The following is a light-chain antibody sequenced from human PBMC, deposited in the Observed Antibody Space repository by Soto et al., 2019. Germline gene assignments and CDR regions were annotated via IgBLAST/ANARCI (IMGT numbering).Light chain of an antibody. CDR3: SSLTSSGTPYV. J-gene: IGLJ1*01. CDR1: SANVGAYDY. Sequence: QSALTQPASVSGSPGQTITISCSGTSANVGAYDYVSWYQQHPGKAPKLIIYDVSNRPSGVSDRFSGSKSGNTASLTIAGLRTEDEADYYCSSLTSSGTPYVFGIGTKLTVL. CDR2: DVS. V-gene: IGLV2-14*03.